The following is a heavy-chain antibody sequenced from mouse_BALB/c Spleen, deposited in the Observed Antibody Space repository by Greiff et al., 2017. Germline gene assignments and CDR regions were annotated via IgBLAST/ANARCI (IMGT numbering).Heavy chain of an antibody. V-gene: IGHV7-3*02. D-gene: IGHD2-4*01. Sequence: EVQLVESGGGLVQPGGSLRLSCATSGFTFTDYYMSWVRQPPGKALEWLGFIRNKANGYTTEYSASVKGRFTISRDNSQSILYLQMNTLRAEDSATYYCARGRDYDYVFAYWGQGTLVTVSA. J-gene: IGHJ3*01. CDR2: IRNKANGYTT. CDR1: GFTFTDYY. CDR3: ARGRDYDYVFAY.